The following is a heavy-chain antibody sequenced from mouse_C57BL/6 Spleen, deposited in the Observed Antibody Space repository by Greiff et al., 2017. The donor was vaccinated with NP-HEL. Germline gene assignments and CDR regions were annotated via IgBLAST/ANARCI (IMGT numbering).Heavy chain of an antibody. Sequence: QVQLQQPGAELVKPGASVKLSCKASGYTFTSYWMQWVKQRPGQGLEWIGEIDPSDSYTNYNQKFKGKATLTVDTSSSTAYMQLSSLTSEDSAVYYWASKGNYGSSEVAMDYWGQGTSVTVSS. CDR3: ASKGNYGSSEVAMDY. D-gene: IGHD1-1*01. V-gene: IGHV1-50*01. CDR1: GYTFTSYW. J-gene: IGHJ4*01. CDR2: IDPSDSYT.